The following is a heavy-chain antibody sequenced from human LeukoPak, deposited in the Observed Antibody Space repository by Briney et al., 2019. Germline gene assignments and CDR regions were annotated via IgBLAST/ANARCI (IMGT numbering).Heavy chain of an antibody. CDR2: ISSSSSTI. Sequence: GGSLRLSCAASGFTFSSYSMNWVRQAPGKGLEWVSYISSSSSTIYYADSVKGRFTISRDSAKNSLYLQMNSLRAEDTAVYYCARAGHSSSPDYWGQGTLVTVSS. CDR3: ARAGHSSSPDY. V-gene: IGHV3-48*04. J-gene: IGHJ4*02. D-gene: IGHD6-6*01. CDR1: GFTFSSYS.